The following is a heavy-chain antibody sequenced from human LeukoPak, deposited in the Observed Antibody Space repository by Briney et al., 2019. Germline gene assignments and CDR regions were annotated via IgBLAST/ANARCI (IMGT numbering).Heavy chain of an antibody. CDR3: ARVHRRARYGDYGY. D-gene: IGHD4-17*01. V-gene: IGHV4-59*01. CDR1: GGSISSYY. Sequence: SETLSLTCTVSGGSISSYYWSWIRQPPGKGLEWIGYIYYSGSTNYNPSLKSRVTISVDTSKNQFSLKLSPVTADDTAVYYCARVHRRARYGDYGYWGQGTLVTVSS. J-gene: IGHJ4*02. CDR2: IYYSGST.